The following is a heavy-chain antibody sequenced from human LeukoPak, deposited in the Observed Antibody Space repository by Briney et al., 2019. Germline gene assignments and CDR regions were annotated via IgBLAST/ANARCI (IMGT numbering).Heavy chain of an antibody. J-gene: IGHJ3*02. D-gene: IGHD7-27*01. CDR2: ISYDGSNK. CDR3: AKERTGNDAFDI. V-gene: IGHV3-30-3*01. CDR1: GFTFSSYA. Sequence: PGGSLRLSCAASGFTFSSYAMHWVRQAPGKGLEWVAVISYDGSNKYYADSVKGRFTISRGNSKNTLYLQMSSLRAEDTAVYYCAKERTGNDAFDIWGQGTMVTVSS.